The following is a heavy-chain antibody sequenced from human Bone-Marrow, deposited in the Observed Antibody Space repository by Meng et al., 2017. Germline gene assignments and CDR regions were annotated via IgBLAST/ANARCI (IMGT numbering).Heavy chain of an antibody. V-gene: IGHV4-4*07. CDR3: ARVWYYGSGSYYNAPAFDI. CDR1: GGSISSYY. CDR2: IYTSGST. D-gene: IGHD3-10*01. Sequence: SETLSLTCTVSGGSISSYYWSWIRQPAGKGLEWIGRIYTSGSTNYNPSLKSRVTMSVDTSKNQFSLKLSSVAAADTAVYYCARVWYYGSGSYYNAPAFDIWGPGKKV. J-gene: IGHJ3*02.